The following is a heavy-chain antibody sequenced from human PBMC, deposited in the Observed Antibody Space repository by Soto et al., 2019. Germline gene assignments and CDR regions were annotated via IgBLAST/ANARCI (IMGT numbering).Heavy chain of an antibody. V-gene: IGHV4-59*08. CDR2: IYSSGST. D-gene: IGHD3-10*01. Sequence: QVQLQESGPGLVKPSETLSLTCTVSGGSISSYYWSWIRQPPGKGLEWIGYIYSSGSTNYNPSLRSRVTISVDTPKNQFSLKLSSVTAADTAVYYCARQRQYYYGSGIDYWGQGTLVTVSS. CDR3: ARQRQYYYGSGIDY. CDR1: GGSISSYY. J-gene: IGHJ4*02.